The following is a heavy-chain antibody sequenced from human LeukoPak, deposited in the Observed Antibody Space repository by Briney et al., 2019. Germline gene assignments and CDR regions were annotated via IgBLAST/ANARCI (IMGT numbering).Heavy chain of an antibody. Sequence: PGGSLRLSCAASGFTFSSYAMHWVRQAPGKGLEWVAVISYDGSNKYYADSVKGQFTISRDNSKNTLYLQMNSLRAEDTAVYYCARPPYKRQLVGYFDYWGQGTLVTVSS. D-gene: IGHD6-13*01. CDR1: GFTFSSYA. CDR3: ARPPYKRQLVGYFDY. V-gene: IGHV3-30*04. J-gene: IGHJ4*02. CDR2: ISYDGSNK.